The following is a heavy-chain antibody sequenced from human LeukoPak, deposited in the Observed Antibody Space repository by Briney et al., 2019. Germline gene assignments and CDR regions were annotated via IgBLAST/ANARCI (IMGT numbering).Heavy chain of an antibody. CDR1: GASITSYY. J-gene: IGHJ4*02. CDR3: VRGYCSGGSCYHFDY. CDR2: FYCSGSD. V-gene: IGHV4-59*01. D-gene: IGHD2-15*01. Sequence: SETLSLTCTVSGASITSYYWNWIRQPPGKGLEWIGYFYCSGSDSYNPSLKSRITISVDTSKNQFSLKLSSVTAADTAVYYCVRGYCSGGSCYHFDYWGQGTLVTVSS.